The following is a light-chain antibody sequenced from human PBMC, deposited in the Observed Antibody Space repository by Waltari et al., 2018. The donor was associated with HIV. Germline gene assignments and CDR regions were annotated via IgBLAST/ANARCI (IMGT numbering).Light chain of an antibody. V-gene: IGLV2-14*01. CDR2: EVS. Sequence: QSGLTQPASVSGSPGQSITTSCTGSSSDLVYYDSVSWYQHHPGKAPKVIIFEVSNRPSCIPTRFSGSNAGSTASPTSSGLQAEDEAYYFCTSYIRSATPVFGGGTKVTVL. CDR1: SSDLVYYDS. J-gene: IGLJ3*02. CDR3: TSYIRSATPV.